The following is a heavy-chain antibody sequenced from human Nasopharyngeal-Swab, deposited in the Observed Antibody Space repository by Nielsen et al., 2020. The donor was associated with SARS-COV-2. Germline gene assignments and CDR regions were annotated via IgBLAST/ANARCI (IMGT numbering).Heavy chain of an antibody. CDR3: ARVVIVGYCSSTSCWAFDP. V-gene: IGHV4-59*01. CDR2: IYYSGST. J-gene: IGHJ5*02. CDR1: GGSISSYY. Sequence: SETLSLTCTVSGGSISSYYWSWIRQPPGKGLEWIGYIYYSGSTNYNPSLKSRVTISVDTSKNQFSLKLSSVTAADTAVYYWARVVIVGYCSSTSCWAFDPWGQGTLVTVSS. D-gene: IGHD2-2*01.